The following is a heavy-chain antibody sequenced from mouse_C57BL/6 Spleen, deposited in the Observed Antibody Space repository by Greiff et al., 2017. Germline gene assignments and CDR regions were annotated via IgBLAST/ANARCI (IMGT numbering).Heavy chain of an antibody. V-gene: IGHV5-4*01. Sequence: EVQLVESGGGLVKPGGSLKLSCAASGFTFSSYAMSWVRQTPEKRLEWVATISDGGSYTYYPDNVKGRFTISRDNAKNNLYLQMSHLKSEDTAMYYCARDGIYYDYDDGYYAMDYWGQGTSVTVSS. D-gene: IGHD2-4*01. J-gene: IGHJ4*01. CDR3: ARDGIYYDYDDGYYAMDY. CDR1: GFTFSSYA. CDR2: ISDGGSYT.